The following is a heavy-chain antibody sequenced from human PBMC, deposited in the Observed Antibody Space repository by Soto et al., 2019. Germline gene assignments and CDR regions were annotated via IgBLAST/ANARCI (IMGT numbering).Heavy chain of an antibody. CDR2: ISSRSSYM. CDR3: ARDLKETGYDYYGMDV. CDR1: GFTFSTYS. V-gene: IGHV3-21*01. Sequence: GGSLRLSCAASGFTFSTYSMNWVRQAPGKGLEWVSSISSRSSYMYYADSVKGRFTVSRDNAKNSLYLQMNSLRAEDTAVYYCARDLKETGYDYYGMDVWGQGTTVTVSS. J-gene: IGHJ6*02.